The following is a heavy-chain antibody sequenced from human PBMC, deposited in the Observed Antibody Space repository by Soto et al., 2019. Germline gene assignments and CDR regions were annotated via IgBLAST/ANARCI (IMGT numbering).Heavy chain of an antibody. CDR2: IIHIFGTA. CDR1: GGTFSSYA. J-gene: IGHJ1*01. D-gene: IGHD3-22*01. Sequence: QVQLVQSGAEVKKPGSSVKVSCKASGGTFSSYAISWVRQAPGQGLEWMGWIIHIFGTANYAQKFQGRVTITADESTSTAYMELSSLRSEDTAVYYCAEYYYDSSGYYEYFQHWGQGTLVTVSS. CDR3: AEYYYDSSGYYEYFQH. V-gene: IGHV1-69*01.